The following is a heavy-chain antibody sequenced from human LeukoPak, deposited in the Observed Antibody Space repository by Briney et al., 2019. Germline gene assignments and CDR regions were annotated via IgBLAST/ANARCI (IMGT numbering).Heavy chain of an antibody. CDR3: ARTPLWFGELLYLDY. J-gene: IGHJ4*02. V-gene: IGHV4-59*01. D-gene: IGHD3-10*01. CDR1: GGSISNYY. CDR2: IYYSGST. Sequence: SETLSLTCTVSGGSISNYYWSWIRQPPGKGLEWIGYIYYSGSTNYNPSLKSRVTISVDTSKNQFSLKLSSVTAADTAVYYCARTPLWFGELLYLDYWGQGTLVTVSS.